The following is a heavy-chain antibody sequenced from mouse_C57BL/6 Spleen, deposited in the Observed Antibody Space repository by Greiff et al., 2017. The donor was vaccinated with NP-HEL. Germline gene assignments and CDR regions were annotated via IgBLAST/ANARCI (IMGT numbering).Heavy chain of an antibody. J-gene: IGHJ1*03. Sequence: VKLQQSGAELVRPGASVTLSCKASGYTFTDYEMHWVKQTPVHGLEWIGAIDPETGGTAYNQKFKGKAILTADKSSSTAYMELRSLTSEDSAVYYCTRYGSSGPSYWYFDVWGTGTTVTVSS. CDR2: IDPETGGT. D-gene: IGHD1-1*01. CDR1: GYTFTDYE. V-gene: IGHV1-15*01. CDR3: TRYGSSGPSYWYFDV.